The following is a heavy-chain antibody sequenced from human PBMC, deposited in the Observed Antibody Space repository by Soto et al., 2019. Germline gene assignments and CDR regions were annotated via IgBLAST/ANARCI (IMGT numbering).Heavy chain of an antibody. CDR1: GGTFSRYT. J-gene: IGHJ3*02. CDR2: IIHILGIA. Sequence: QVQLVQSGAEVKKPGSSVKVYCKASGGTFSRYTISWVRPAPGQGLECMGRIIHILGIANYAQKFQGRVTITADKSTSTAYMELSSLRSEGTSVYYCATRIAAAGTVCSRGYGGDFAIWGQGTMVTVSS. CDR3: ATRIAAAGTVCSRGYGGDFAI. D-gene: IGHD6-13*01. V-gene: IGHV1-69*02.